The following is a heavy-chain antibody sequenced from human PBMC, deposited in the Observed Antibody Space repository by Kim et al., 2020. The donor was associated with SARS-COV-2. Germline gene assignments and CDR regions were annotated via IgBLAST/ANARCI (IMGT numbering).Heavy chain of an antibody. CDR1: GFTFDDYA. CDR3: AKLRNPYSSSGGAFDI. J-gene: IGHJ3*02. D-gene: IGHD6-13*01. V-gene: IGHV3-9*01. Sequence: GGSLRLSCAASGFTFDDYAMHWVRQAPGKGLEWVSGISWNSGSIGYADSVKGRFTISRDNAKNSLYLQMNSLRAEDTALYYCAKLRNPYSSSGGAFDIWG. CDR2: ISWNSGSI.